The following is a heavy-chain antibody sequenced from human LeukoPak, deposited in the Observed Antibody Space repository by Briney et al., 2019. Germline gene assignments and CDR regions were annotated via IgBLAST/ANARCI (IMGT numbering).Heavy chain of an antibody. Sequence: ASVKVSCKASGGTFSSYAISWVRQAPGQGLEWMGGIIPIFGTANYAQKFQGRVTMTRDTSTSTVYMELSSLRSEDTAVYYCARAPSDGSQREYYFDYWGQGTLVTVSS. CDR2: IIPIFGTA. CDR3: ARAPSDGSQREYYFDY. D-gene: IGHD5-24*01. V-gene: IGHV1-69*05. CDR1: GGTFSSYA. J-gene: IGHJ4*02.